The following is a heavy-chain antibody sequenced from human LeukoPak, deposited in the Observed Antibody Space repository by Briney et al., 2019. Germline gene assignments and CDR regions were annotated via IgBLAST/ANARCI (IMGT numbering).Heavy chain of an antibody. CDR1: GYTFTSYG. CDR3: ASSPPSDYYGSGGLDY. D-gene: IGHD3-10*01. J-gene: IGHJ4*02. V-gene: IGHV1-18*01. CDR2: ISAYNGNT. Sequence: ASVKVSCKASGYTFTSYGISWVRQAPGQGLEWMGWISAYNGNTNYAQKLQGRVTMTTDTSTSTAYMELRSLRSDDTAVYYCASSPPSDYYGSGGLDYWGQGTLVTVSS.